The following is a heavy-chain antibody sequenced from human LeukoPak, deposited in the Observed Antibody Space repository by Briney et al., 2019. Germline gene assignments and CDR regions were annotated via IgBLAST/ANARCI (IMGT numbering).Heavy chain of an antibody. CDR1: GYTFTGYY. CDR2: INPNSGGT. Sequence: ASVKVSCKASGYTFTGYYMHWVRQAPGQGLEWMGWINPNSGGTNYAQKFQGRVTMTRDTSISTAYMELSRLRSDDTAVYYCARTPGGYSYGYEVRDYWGQGTLVTVSS. CDR3: ARTPGGYSYGYEVRDY. D-gene: IGHD5-18*01. V-gene: IGHV1-2*02. J-gene: IGHJ4*02.